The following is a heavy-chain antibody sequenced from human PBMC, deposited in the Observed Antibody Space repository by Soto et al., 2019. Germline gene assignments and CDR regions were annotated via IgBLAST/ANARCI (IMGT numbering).Heavy chain of an antibody. Sequence: EVPLLESGGGLVQPGGSLRLSCAASGFTFSSYAMSWVRQAPGKGLEWVSAISGSGGSTYYADSVKGRFTISRDNSKNPLYLQMNSRRAEDTAVYYCAKDSSGYPGGYFDYWGQGTLVTVSS. J-gene: IGHJ4*02. CDR2: ISGSGGST. CDR1: GFTFSSYA. CDR3: AKDSSGYPGGYFDY. D-gene: IGHD3-22*01. V-gene: IGHV3-23*01.